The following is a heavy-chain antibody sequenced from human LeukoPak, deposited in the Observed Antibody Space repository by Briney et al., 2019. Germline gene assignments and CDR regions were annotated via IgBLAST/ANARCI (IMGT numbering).Heavy chain of an antibody. J-gene: IGHJ3*02. CDR2: ISSSSSYI. CDR1: GFTFSSYS. CDR3: ARDTQGRAAGAFDI. D-gene: IGHD2-15*01. V-gene: IGHV3-21*01. Sequence: PGGSLRLSCAASGFTFSSYSMNWVRQAPGKGLEWVSSISSSSSYIYYADSVKGRFTISRDNAKNSLYLQMNSLRAEDTAVYYCARDTQGRAAGAFDIWGQGTMVTVS.